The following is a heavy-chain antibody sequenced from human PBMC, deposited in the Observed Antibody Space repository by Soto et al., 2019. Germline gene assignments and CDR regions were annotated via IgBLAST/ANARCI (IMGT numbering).Heavy chain of an antibody. CDR3: ARKARRDWGVYFDY. Sequence: TFSGGSISSGGYYWSWIRQHPGKGLEWIGYIYYSGSTYYNPSLKSRVTISVDTSKNQFSLKLSSVTAADTAVYYCARKARRDWGVYFDYWGQGTMVTVYS. CDR2: IYYSGST. V-gene: IGHV4-31*02. CDR1: GGSISSGGYY. J-gene: IGHJ4*02. D-gene: IGHD3-16*01.